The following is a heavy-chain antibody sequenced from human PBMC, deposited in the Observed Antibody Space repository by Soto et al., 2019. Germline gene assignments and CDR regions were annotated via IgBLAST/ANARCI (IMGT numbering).Heavy chain of an antibody. CDR3: AKDRTSKTRAFDY. Sequence: GGSLRLSCAASGFNFNSYAMHWVRQAPGKGLEYVSGISSNGGRTYYADSVTGRFTVSRDNSKTTLYLQMSSLRVEDTATYYCAKDRTSKTRAFDYWGQGNLVTVSS. J-gene: IGHJ4*02. CDR2: ISSNGGRT. V-gene: IGHV3-64D*08. CDR1: GFNFNSYA.